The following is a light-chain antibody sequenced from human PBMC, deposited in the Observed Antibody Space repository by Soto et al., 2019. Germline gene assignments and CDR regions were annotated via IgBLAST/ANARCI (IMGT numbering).Light chain of an antibody. CDR1: QTISDW. CDR3: QQYENYPWR. Sequence: DIQMTQSPSTLSASVGDRVSITCRASQTISDWLAWYQQKSGRAPKLLVYKASTLKSEVPSRFSGSGSETEFTLTISSLQPDDFGTYYGQQYENYPWRFGQGNKVEI. J-gene: IGKJ1*01. V-gene: IGKV1-5*03. CDR2: KAS.